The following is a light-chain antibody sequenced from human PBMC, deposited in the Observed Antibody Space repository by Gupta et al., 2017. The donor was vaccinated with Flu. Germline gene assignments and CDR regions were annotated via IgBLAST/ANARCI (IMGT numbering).Light chain of an antibody. Sequence: VGDRVTITCRAGQSISDYLNWYQQKPGKAPKLLIYTASSLESGVPSRFSGSGSGTDFTLTISSLQPEDSATYYCQQSYNTPLFGGGTKVEIK. V-gene: IGKV1-39*01. CDR3: QQSYNTPL. J-gene: IGKJ4*01. CDR2: TAS. CDR1: QSISDY.